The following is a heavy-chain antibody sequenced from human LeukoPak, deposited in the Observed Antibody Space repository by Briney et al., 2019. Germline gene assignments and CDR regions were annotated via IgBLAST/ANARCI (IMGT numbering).Heavy chain of an antibody. Sequence: GGSLRLSCAASGFTFDDYGMGWVRQAPGKGLEWVSGINWNGGSTGYADSVKGRFTISRDNAKNSLYLQMNSLRAEDTALYYCARTLWFGELEADFDYWGQGTLVTVSS. D-gene: IGHD3-10*01. CDR2: INWNGGST. V-gene: IGHV3-20*04. CDR1: GFTFDDYG. CDR3: ARTLWFGELEADFDY. J-gene: IGHJ4*02.